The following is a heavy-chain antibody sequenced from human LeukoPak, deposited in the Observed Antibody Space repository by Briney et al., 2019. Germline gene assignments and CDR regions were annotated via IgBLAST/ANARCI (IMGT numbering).Heavy chain of an antibody. CDR3: ARATRGWFDP. CDR1: GGSISSGGYY. J-gene: IGHJ5*02. CDR2: IYHSGST. Sequence: SQTLSLTCTVSGGSISSGGYYWSWIRQPPGKGLEWIGYIYHSGSTYYNPSLKSRVTISVDRSKNQFSLKLSSVTAADTAVYYCARATRGWFDPWGQGTLVTVSS. V-gene: IGHV4-30-2*01.